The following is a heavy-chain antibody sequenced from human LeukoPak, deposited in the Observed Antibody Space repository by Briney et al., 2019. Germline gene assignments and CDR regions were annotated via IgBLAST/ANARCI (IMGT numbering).Heavy chain of an antibody. CDR3: AKYCTSSSCSSEAYYGMDV. CDR1: SGFSFSSYA. J-gene: IGHJ6*02. Sequence: GGSLRLSCAASSGFSFSSYAMSWVRQAPGKGLAWVSAISSSGDSTYYADSVKGRFTISRDNSKNTLYLQMNSLRAEDAAVFYCAKYCTSSSCSSEAYYGMDVWGQGTTVTVSS. D-gene: IGHD2-2*01. CDR2: ISSSGDST. V-gene: IGHV3-23*01.